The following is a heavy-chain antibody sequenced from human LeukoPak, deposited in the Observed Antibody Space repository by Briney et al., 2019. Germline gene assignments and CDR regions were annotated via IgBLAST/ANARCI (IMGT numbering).Heavy chain of an antibody. D-gene: IGHD2/OR15-2a*01. CDR3: VRYTTSATALEH. CDR1: GGTISSYY. Sequence: SETLSLTRTVSGGTISSYYWSWIRQPPGKGLEWIGYIYYSGTTNYNPSLKSRVAMSVDTSKNQFSLKLSSVTAADTAVYYCVRYTTSATALEHWGQGTLVTVSS. CDR2: IYYSGTT. V-gene: IGHV4-59*01. J-gene: IGHJ1*01.